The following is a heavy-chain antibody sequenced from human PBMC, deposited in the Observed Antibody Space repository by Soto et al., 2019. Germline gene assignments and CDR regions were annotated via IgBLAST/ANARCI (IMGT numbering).Heavy chain of an antibody. J-gene: IGHJ4*02. D-gene: IGHD3-3*01. CDR1: GGSFSGYY. Sequence: SETLSLTCAVYGGSFSGYYWSWIRQPPGKGLEWIGEINHSGSTNYNPSLKSRVTISVDTSKNQFSLKLSSVTAADTAVYYCARERYDFWSGFIDYWGQGTLVTV. CDR2: INHSGST. V-gene: IGHV4-34*01. CDR3: ARERYDFWSGFIDY.